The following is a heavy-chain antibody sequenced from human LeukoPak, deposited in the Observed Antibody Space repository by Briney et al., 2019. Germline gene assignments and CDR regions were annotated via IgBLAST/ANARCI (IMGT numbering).Heavy chain of an antibody. CDR2: IYSGGST. J-gene: IGHJ4*02. CDR1: GFTVSSNY. V-gene: IGHV3-53*04. CDR3: ASSYGSGSYRVDY. Sequence: PGGSPRLSCAASGFTVSSNYMSWVRQAPGKGLEWVSVIYSGGSTYYADSVKGRFTISRHNSKNTLYLQMNSLRAEDTAVYYCASSYGSGSYRVDYWGQGTLVTVSS. D-gene: IGHD3-10*01.